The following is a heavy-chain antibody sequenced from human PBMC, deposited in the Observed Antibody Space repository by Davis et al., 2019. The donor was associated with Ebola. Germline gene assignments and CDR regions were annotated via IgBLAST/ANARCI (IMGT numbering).Heavy chain of an antibody. CDR2: INPNSGGT. Sequence: ASVKVSCKASGYTFTGYYMHWVRQAPGQGLEWMGWINPNSGGTNYAQKFQGRVTMTRDTSISTAYMELSRLRSDDTAVYYCARDSSHSSSWSWFDPWGQGTLVTVSS. CDR1: GYTFTGYY. D-gene: IGHD6-13*01. CDR3: ARDSSHSSSWSWFDP. V-gene: IGHV1-2*02. J-gene: IGHJ5*02.